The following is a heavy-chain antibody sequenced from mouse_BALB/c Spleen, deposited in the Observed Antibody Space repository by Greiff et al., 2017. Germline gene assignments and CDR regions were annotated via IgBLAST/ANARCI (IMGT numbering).Heavy chain of an antibody. D-gene: IGHD1-1*02. CDR1: GYTFTSYY. CDR2: IYPGNVNT. CDR3: ARATGTYAMDY. V-gene: IGHV1S56*01. J-gene: IGHJ4*01. Sequence: VQLQQSGPELVKPGASVRISCKASGYTFTSYYIHWVKQRPGQGLGWIGWIYPGNVNTKYNEKFKGKATLTADKSSSTAYMQLSSLTSEDSAVYYCARATGTYAMDYWGQGTSVTVSS.